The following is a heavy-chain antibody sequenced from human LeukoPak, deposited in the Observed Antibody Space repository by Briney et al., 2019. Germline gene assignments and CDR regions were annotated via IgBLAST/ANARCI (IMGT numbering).Heavy chain of an antibody. CDR3: ARGGGSYGWFDP. Sequence: GGSLRLSCSASGFTFSSHWMSWVRQAPGKGLEWVATIKQDGSDKYYVDSMKGRFTISRDNAKNSLYLQMNSLRAEDTAVYYCARGGGSYGWFDPWGQGTLVTVSS. J-gene: IGHJ5*02. D-gene: IGHD3-16*01. CDR1: GFTFSSHW. V-gene: IGHV3-7*01. CDR2: IKQDGSDK.